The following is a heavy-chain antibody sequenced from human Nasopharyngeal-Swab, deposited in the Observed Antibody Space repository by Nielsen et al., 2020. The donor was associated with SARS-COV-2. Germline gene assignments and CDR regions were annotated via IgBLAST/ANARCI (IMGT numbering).Heavy chain of an antibody. J-gene: IGHJ6*02. CDR2: ISGSGGST. CDR3: PFSSSFPFFFSPPVDYYYYGMDV. CDR1: GFTFSSYA. Sequence: GESLKISCAASGFTFSSYAMSWVRQAPGKGLEWVSAISGSGGSTYYADSVKGRFTISRDNSKNTLYLQMNSLRAEDTAVYSPPFSSSFPFFFSPPVDYYYYGMDVWGQGTTVTVSS. V-gene: IGHV3-23*01. D-gene: IGHD2/OR15-2a*01.